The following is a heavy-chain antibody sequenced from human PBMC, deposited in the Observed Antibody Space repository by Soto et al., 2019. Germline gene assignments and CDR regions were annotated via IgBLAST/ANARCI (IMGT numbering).Heavy chain of an antibody. J-gene: IGHJ4*02. Sequence: GGSLRLSCAASGFTFSNAWMNWVRQAPGKGLEWVGRIKSKTDGGTTDYAAPVKGRFTISRDDSKNTLYLQMNSLKTEDTAVYYCTTDLEMATMHEPHDYWGQGTLVTVSS. CDR1: GFTFSNAW. D-gene: IGHD5-12*01. CDR3: TTDLEMATMHEPHDY. CDR2: IKSKTDGGTT. V-gene: IGHV3-15*07.